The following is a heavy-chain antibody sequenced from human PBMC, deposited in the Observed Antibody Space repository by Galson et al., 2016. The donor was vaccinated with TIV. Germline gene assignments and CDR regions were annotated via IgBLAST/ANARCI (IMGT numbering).Heavy chain of an antibody. V-gene: IGHV4-34*01. D-gene: IGHD6-19*01. CDR3: ARGLMPPRGYRSGWYTTRSPYYMDV. CDR1: GGSFSGYD. J-gene: IGHJ6*03. Sequence: SETLSLTCAVYGGSFSGYDWSWIRQPPGKGLEWIGEINHSGRSNYKSSLKSRVTVSVDTPKNQFSLKVSSVTAADTAVYYGARGLMPPRGYRSGWYTTRSPYYMDVWGKGTTVTVSS. CDR2: INHSGRS.